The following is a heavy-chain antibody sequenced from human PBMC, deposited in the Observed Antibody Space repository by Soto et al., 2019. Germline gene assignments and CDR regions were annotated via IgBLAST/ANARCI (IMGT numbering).Heavy chain of an antibody. Sequence: PSQILSLTCAISGDSVSSNTASWNWIRQSPSRGLEWLGRTYFRSKWYNDYAVSVKSRIIINPDTSNNQFSLQLNSVTPEDTAVYFCAKGDNLGPKTGYAFDPWGQGIMVT. J-gene: IGHJ5*02. V-gene: IGHV6-1*01. CDR1: GDSVSSNTAS. D-gene: IGHD5-12*01. CDR2: TYFRSKWYN. CDR3: AKGDNLGPKTGYAFDP.